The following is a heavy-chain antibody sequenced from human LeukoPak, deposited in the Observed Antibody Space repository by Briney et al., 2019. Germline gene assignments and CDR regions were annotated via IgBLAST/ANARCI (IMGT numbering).Heavy chain of an antibody. CDR1: GFSVSNYY. CDR3: ARGGITDYGDYSSFDY. Sequence: GGSLRLSCVASGFSVSNYYMSWVRQAPGEGLEWVSVISTGGGTSYTASVKGRFTFSRDNSKNTLFLQMNSLRAEDTGVYYCARGGITDYGDYSSFDYWAREPCSPSPQ. J-gene: IGHJ4*02. V-gene: IGHV3-66*01. D-gene: IGHD4-17*01. CDR2: ISTGGGT.